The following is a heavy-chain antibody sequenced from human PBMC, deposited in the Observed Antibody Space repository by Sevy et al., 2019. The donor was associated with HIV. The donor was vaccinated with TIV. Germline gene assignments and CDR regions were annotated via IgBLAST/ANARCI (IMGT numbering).Heavy chain of an antibody. CDR1: GFIFSNHG. CDR3: AGDVDSNYDGIDA. Sequence: GGSLRLSCAASGFIFSNHGMHWVRQAPGKGLEWVARIWYDGSDIYCGGSVKGRFTISRDNSKNTVELQMNSRRVEDTAVYYCAGDVDSNYDGIDAWGQGTTVTVSS. J-gene: IGHJ6*02. D-gene: IGHD4-4*01. CDR2: IWYDGSDI. V-gene: IGHV3-33*01.